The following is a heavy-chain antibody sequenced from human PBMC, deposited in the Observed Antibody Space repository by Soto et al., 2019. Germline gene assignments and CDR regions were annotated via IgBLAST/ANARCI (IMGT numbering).Heavy chain of an antibody. CDR2: IYYSGST. CDR1: GGSISSYY. Sequence: PSETLSLTCTVSGGSISSYYCSWIRQPPGKGLEWIGYIYYSGSTNYNPSLKSRVTISVDTSKNQFSLKLSSVTAADTAVYYCARHGTHMITFGGNWFDPWGQGTLVTVSS. V-gene: IGHV4-59*08. CDR3: ARHGTHMITFGGNWFDP. J-gene: IGHJ5*02. D-gene: IGHD3-16*01.